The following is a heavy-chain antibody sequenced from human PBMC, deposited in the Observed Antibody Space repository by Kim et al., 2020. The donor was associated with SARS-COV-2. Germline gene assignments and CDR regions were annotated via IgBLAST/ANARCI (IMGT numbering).Heavy chain of an antibody. V-gene: IGHV1-3*01. J-gene: IGHJ4*02. CDR2: INAGNGDT. CDR3: ARTPVAGTSPYDY. Sequence: ASVKVSCKTSGYTFTNYAVHWVRQAPGQGLEWMGWINAGNGDTRYSQRLQGRVTITSDTSASTAYMELTNLRSDDSSVFYCARTPVAGTSPYDYWGQATL. CDR1: GYTFTNYA. D-gene: IGHD6-19*01.